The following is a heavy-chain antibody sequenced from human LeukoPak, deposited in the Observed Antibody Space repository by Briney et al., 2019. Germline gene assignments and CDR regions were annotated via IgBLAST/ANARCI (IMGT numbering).Heavy chain of an antibody. J-gene: IGHJ1*01. CDR3: AKGHGDHIPAEYLQH. CDR2: IGVNTDRT. D-gene: IGHD4-17*01. Sequence: PGGSLTLSCAASGFTFSNYAMNWVRQAPGKGLEWVSAIGVNTDRTYYADAVRGRFTISRDYSQNTLSLQMSSLRAEDTAVYYCAKGHGDHIPAEYLQHWGQGTLVTVSS. V-gene: IGHV3-23*01. CDR1: GFTFSNYA.